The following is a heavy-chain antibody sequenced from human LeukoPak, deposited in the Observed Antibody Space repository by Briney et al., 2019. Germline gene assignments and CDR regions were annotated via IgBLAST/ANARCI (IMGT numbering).Heavy chain of an antibody. CDR1: GDSISSYY. CDR3: ASGDTAMADY. CDR2: IYYSGST. Sequence: SETLSLTCTVSGDSISSYYWTWIRQPPGKGLEWIGSIYYSGSTNYNSSLKSRVTISLDTSKNQFSLKLSSVTAADTAVYYCASGDTAMADYWGQGTLVTVSS. J-gene: IGHJ4*02. V-gene: IGHV4-59*08. D-gene: IGHD5-18*01.